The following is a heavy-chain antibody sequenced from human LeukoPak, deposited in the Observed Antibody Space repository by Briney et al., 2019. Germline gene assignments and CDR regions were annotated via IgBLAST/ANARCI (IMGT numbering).Heavy chain of an antibody. CDR3: ARRDSSRSFDY. D-gene: IGHD6-6*01. J-gene: IGHJ4*02. V-gene: IGHV3-23*01. Sequence: GGSLRLSCAASAFTFNNFAMSWVRQAPGKGLEWVSGISAGGGTTFYVDSVKGRFSISRDNSKNTLYLQMNSLRAEDTAVYYCARRDSSRSFDYWGQGTLVTVSS. CDR2: ISAGGGTT. CDR1: AFTFNNFA.